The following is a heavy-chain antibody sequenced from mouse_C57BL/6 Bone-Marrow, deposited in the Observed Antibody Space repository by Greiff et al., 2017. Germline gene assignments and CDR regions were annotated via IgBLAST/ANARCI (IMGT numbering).Heavy chain of an antibody. Sequence: VQLKESGPGLVKPSQSLSLTCSVTGYSITSGYYWNWIRQFPGNKLEWMGYISYDGSNNYNPSLKNRISITRDTSKNQFFLKLNSVTTEDTATYYCASGDGYYPAWLAYWGQGTLVTVSA. V-gene: IGHV3-6*01. J-gene: IGHJ3*01. CDR1: GYSITSGYY. D-gene: IGHD2-3*01. CDR2: ISYDGSN. CDR3: ASGDGYYPAWLAY.